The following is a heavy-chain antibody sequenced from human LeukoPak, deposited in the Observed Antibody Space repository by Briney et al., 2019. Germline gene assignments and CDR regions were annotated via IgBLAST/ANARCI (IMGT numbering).Heavy chain of an antibody. Sequence: GGSLRLSCAASGFTFTSYAMTWVRQAPGKGLEWVSTISGSGGTTYYADSVKGRFTVSRHNSERSVYLQMNSLRAEDTAVYYCARDAYGVFDYWGQGTLVTVSS. CDR2: ISGSGGTT. V-gene: IGHV3-23*01. CDR1: GFTFTSYA. CDR3: ARDAYGVFDY. J-gene: IGHJ4*02. D-gene: IGHD4-17*01.